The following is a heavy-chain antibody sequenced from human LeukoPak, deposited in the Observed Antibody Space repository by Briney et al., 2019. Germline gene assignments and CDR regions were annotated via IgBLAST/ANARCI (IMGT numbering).Heavy chain of an antibody. J-gene: IGHJ4*01. V-gene: IGHV4-34*01. D-gene: IGHD7-27*01. CDR3: VRDGPSWGLL. CDR1: GGSFSGYY. CDR2: INHSGST. Sequence: SETLSLTCAVYGGSFSGYYWSWIRQPPGKGLEWIGEINHSGSTNYNPSLKSRVTISVDPSKTQFSLKLSSVTAADTAVYYCVRDGPSWGLLWGQGALVTVSS.